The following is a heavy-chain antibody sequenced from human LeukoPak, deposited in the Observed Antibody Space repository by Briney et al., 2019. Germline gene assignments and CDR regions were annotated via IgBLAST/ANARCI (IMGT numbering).Heavy chain of an antibody. Sequence: GGSLRLSCAASGFTFSSYAMSWVRQAPGKGLEWVSAISDSGGSTFYADSVKGRFTISRDNSKNTLYLQMNSLRAEDTAVYYCAKGLYDYVWGSPSGYFDYWGQGTLVTVSS. D-gene: IGHD3-16*01. CDR3: AKGLYDYVWGSPSGYFDY. J-gene: IGHJ4*02. CDR1: GFTFSSYA. CDR2: ISDSGGST. V-gene: IGHV3-23*01.